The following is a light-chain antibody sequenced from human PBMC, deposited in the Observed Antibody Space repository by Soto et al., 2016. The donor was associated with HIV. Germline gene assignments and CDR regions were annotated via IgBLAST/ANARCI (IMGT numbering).Light chain of an antibody. CDR1: QSISSY. CDR2: AAS. CDR3: QQSYRTPWT. J-gene: IGKJ1*01. V-gene: IGKV1-39*01. Sequence: DLQMTQSPSSLSASVGDRVTITCRASQSISSYLNWYQQKPGKAPKLLIYAASSLQSGVPSRFSGSGSGTDFTLNISSLQPENFATYYCQQSYRTPWTFGQGTKVEIK.